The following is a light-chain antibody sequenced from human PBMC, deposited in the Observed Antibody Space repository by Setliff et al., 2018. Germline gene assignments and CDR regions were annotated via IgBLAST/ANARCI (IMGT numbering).Light chain of an antibody. V-gene: IGLV2-14*03. CDR3: NSYTGRNTFV. CDR2: DVS. J-gene: IGLJ1*01. Sequence: QSALTQPASVSGSPGQSITISCSGTSSDVGSYDLVSWYQHHPGKAPKVIIYDVSQRPAGVSNRFSGSKSGNTASLSISGLQAEDEADYYCNSYTGRNTFVFGTGTKVTVL. CDR1: SSDVGSYDL.